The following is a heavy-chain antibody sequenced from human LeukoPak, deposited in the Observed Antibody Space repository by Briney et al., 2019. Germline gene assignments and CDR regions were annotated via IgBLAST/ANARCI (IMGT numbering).Heavy chain of an antibody. CDR3: AKDRFEWELPRPVYFDY. J-gene: IGHJ4*02. V-gene: IGHV3-23*01. CDR1: GFTFSSYA. Sequence: GGSLRLSCAASGFTFSSYAMSWVRQAPGKGLEWVSAISGSGGSTYYADSVKGRFTISRDNSKNTLYLQMNSLRAEDTAVYYCAKDRFEWELPRPVYFDYWGQGTLVTVSS. D-gene: IGHD1-26*01. CDR2: ISGSGGST.